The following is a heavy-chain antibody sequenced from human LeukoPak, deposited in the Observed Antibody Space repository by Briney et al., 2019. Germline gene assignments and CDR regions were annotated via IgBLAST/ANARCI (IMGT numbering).Heavy chain of an antibody. V-gene: IGHV4-39*07. D-gene: IGHD2-2*01. Sequence: KPSETLSLTCTVSGGSISSSSYYWGWIRQPPGKGLEWIGSIYYSGSTYYNPSLKSRVTISVDTSKNQFSLKLSSVTAADTAVYYCARSAGYQLLEGYYYYMDVWGKGTTVTVSS. CDR1: GGSISSSSYY. CDR3: ARSAGYQLLEGYYYYMDV. J-gene: IGHJ6*03. CDR2: IYYSGST.